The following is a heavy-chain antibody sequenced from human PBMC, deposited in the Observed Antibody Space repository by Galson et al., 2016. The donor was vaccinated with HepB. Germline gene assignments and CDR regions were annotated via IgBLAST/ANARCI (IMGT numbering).Heavy chain of an antibody. D-gene: IGHD2-2*01. CDR2: IYQSGST. CDR3: ARGPHIVVVPAAGATDAFDI. V-gene: IGHV4-4*02. Sequence: SETLSLTCAVSGGSISTTNWWSWVRQPPGKGLEWIGEIYQSGSTNYNPSLPSLKSRVTMSVDKSKNQFSLKLRSATAADTAVYYCARGPHIVVVPAAGATDAFDIWGQAILFTVS. CDR1: GGSISTTNW. J-gene: IGHJ4*02.